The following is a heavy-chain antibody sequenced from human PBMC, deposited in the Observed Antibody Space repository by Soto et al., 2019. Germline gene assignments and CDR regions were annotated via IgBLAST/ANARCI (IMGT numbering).Heavy chain of an antibody. CDR2: TYYRSKWYN. CDR3: ARGSTHLTYGMDV. J-gene: IGHJ6*02. CDR1: GDSVSSNSSA. V-gene: IGHV6-1*01. D-gene: IGHD7-27*01. Sequence: SQTLALACGISGDSVSSNSSACNFIRQSPSRGLEWLGRTYYRSKWYNDYAVSVKSRITINPDTSKNQFSLQLNSVTPEDTAVYYCARGSTHLTYGMDVWGQGTTVTVSS.